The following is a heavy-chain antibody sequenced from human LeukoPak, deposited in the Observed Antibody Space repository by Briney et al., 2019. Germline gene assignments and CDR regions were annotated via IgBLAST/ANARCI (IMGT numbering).Heavy chain of an antibody. D-gene: IGHD5-24*01. CDR1: GFTFSSYS. V-gene: IGHV3-21*01. J-gene: IGHJ4*02. Sequence: NPGGSLRLSCAASGFTFSSYSMNWVRQAPGKGLEWVSSISSSSSYIYYADSVKGRFTISRDNAKNSLYLQMNSLRAEDTAVYYCARVVDGYNYFSYWGQGTLVTVSS. CDR2: ISSSSSYI. CDR3: ARVVDGYNYFSY.